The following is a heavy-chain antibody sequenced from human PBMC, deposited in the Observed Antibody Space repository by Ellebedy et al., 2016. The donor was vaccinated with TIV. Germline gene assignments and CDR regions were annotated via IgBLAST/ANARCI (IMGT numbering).Heavy chain of an antibody. D-gene: IGHD2-2*01. V-gene: IGHV1-69*13. Sequence: SVKVSXXASGGTFSSYAISWVRQAPGQGLEWMGGIIPIFGTANYAQKFQGRVTITADESTSTAYMELSSLGSEDTAVYYCARTLGYCSSTSCPRGGMDVWGQGTTVTVSS. CDR1: GGTFSSYA. CDR2: IIPIFGTA. J-gene: IGHJ6*02. CDR3: ARTLGYCSSTSCPRGGMDV.